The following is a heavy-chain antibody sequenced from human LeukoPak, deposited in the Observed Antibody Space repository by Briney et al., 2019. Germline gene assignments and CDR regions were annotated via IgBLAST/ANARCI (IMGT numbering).Heavy chain of an antibody. CDR1: GFTFSGYS. V-gene: IGHV3-21*01. D-gene: IGHD6-19*01. CDR3: XXXYSXGWYSGSFGDY. Sequence: GGSLRLSCAASGFTFSGYSMNWVRQAPGKGLEWVSSISSSSSYIYYADSVKGRFTISRDNAKNSLYLQMNSLRDEDTAVYYCXXXYSXGWYSGSFGDYWGQGTLVTVSS. CDR2: ISSSSSYI. J-gene: IGHJ4*02.